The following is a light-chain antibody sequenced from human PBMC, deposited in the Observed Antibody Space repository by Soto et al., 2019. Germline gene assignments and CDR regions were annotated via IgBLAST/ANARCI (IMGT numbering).Light chain of an antibody. CDR1: SSDVGGYNY. CDR3: SSYTRSSTDV. CDR2: EVS. J-gene: IGLJ1*01. Sequence: QSALTQPASVSGSPGQSITISCTGTSSDVGGYNYVSWYQQHPGKAPKLMIYEVSNRPSGVSNRFSGSKSGNTASLIVSGLQAEDEADYYCSSYTRSSTDVFGTGTKVTVL. V-gene: IGLV2-14*01.